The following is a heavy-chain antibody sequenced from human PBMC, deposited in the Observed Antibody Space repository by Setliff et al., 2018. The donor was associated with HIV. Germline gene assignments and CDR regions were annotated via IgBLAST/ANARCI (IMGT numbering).Heavy chain of an antibody. Sequence: SETLSLTCAVYGGSFSDYYWTWIRQSPDNGLEWIGEVSHTGSAKYDPFLRRRVTISVDTSKNQFSLKLTSVTAADTATYFCSKRLRAVIIRRDDAFDVWGQGTKVTVSS. V-gene: IGHV4-34*01. J-gene: IGHJ3*01. CDR2: VSHTGSA. D-gene: IGHD3-10*01. CDR3: SKRLRAVIIRRDDAFDV. CDR1: GGSFSDYY.